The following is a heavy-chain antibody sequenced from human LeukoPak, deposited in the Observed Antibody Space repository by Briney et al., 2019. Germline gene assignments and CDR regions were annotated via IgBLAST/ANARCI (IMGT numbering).Heavy chain of an antibody. CDR3: ARRVGAHIGWFDP. J-gene: IGHJ5*02. CDR2: IYYSGST. Sequence: KTSETLSLTCTVSGGSISSSSYYWSCIRQPPGKGLECIGYIYYSGSTNYNPSLKSRVTISVDTSKNQFSLKLSSVTAADTAVYYCARRVGAHIGWFDPWGQGTLVTVSS. CDR1: GGSISSSSYY. D-gene: IGHD1-26*01. V-gene: IGHV4-61*05.